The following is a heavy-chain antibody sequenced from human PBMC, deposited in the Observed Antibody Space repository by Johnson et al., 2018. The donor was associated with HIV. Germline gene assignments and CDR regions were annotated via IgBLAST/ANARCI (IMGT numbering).Heavy chain of an antibody. CDR1: GFTFSSYA. D-gene: IGHD1-26*01. CDR3: ASWEWELLSAFDI. V-gene: IGHV3-30-3*01. Sequence: QVKLVESGGGVVQPGRSLRLSCAASGFTFSSYAMHWVRQAPGKGLEWVAVISYDGSNKYYADSVKGRFTISRDNSKNTLYLQMNSLRAEDTAMYYCASWEWELLSAFDIWGQGTMVTVSS. CDR2: ISYDGSNK. J-gene: IGHJ3*02.